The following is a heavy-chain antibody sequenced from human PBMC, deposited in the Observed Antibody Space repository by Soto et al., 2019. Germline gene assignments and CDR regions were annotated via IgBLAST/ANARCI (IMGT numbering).Heavy chain of an antibody. CDR1: GFGFDEYG. CDR2: INRHGDST. Sequence: EVYLVESGGGVVRPGGSLRLSCAASGFGFDEYGMSWVRQGPGKGLEWVSGINRHGDSTGYADSVKGRFTISRDNAKNSPYLEMNGLRAEDTAFYYCARDHRWGYEYGDYGDSWGQGTLVTVSS. J-gene: IGHJ4*02. CDR3: ARDHRWGYEYGDYGDS. V-gene: IGHV3-20*04. D-gene: IGHD4-17*01.